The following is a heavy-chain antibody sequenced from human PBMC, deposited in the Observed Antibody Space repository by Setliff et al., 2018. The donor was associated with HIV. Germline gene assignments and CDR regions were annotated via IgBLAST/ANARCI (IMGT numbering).Heavy chain of an antibody. J-gene: IGHJ3*02. CDR1: GNTFSSHY. Sequence: GASVKVSCKASGNTFSSHYMHWVRQAPGKGLEWMGLINPSGDITSYAEKFRGRVTMTRDTSTRTVYMELRSLRSEDTAIYYCASKGGSGNYPDSDAFVIWGQGTLVTVSS. CDR2: INPSGDIT. V-gene: IGHV1-46*01. CDR3: ASKGGSGNYPDSDAFVI. D-gene: IGHD3-10*01.